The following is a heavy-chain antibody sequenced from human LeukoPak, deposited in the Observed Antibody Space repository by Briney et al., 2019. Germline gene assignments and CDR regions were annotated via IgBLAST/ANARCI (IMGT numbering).Heavy chain of an antibody. D-gene: IGHD5-18*01. Sequence: GGSLRLSCAASGFTFSSYAMSWVRQAPGKGLEWVSAISGSGGSTYYADSVKGRFTISRDNSKNTLYLQMNSLRAGDTAVYYCAKDGPWIQLWTGGAYYFDYWGQGTLVTVSS. V-gene: IGHV3-23*01. CDR2: ISGSGGST. CDR1: GFTFSSYA. J-gene: IGHJ4*02. CDR3: AKDGPWIQLWTGGAYYFDY.